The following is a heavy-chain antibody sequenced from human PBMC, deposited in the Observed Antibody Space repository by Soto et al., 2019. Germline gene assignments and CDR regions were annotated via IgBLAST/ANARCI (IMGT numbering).Heavy chain of an antibody. CDR2: LVPQFGTP. Sequence: QVQLVQSGAEVKKSGSSVKVSCLASRGTFNRYAINWVRQAPGHGLEWLGALVPQFGTPNYAQKFQDRVTIVADASTNTTSMELRGLTSDDTAVYYCARQNRDTPMVPFDVWGQGTLVTVSS. V-gene: IGHV1-69*01. CDR3: ARQNRDTPMVPFDV. CDR1: RGTFNRYA. D-gene: IGHD5-18*01. J-gene: IGHJ4*02.